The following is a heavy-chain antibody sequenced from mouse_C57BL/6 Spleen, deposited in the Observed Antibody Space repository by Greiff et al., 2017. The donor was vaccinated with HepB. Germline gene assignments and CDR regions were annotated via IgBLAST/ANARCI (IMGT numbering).Heavy chain of an antibody. V-gene: IGHV1-75*01. CDR3: ARDTTVVAKGAMDY. CDR1: GYTFTDYY. CDR2: IFPGSGST. Sequence: QVQLKQSGPELVKPGASVKISCKASGYTFTDYYINWVKQRPGQGLEWIGWIFPGSGSTYYNEKFKGKATLTVDKSSSTAYMLLSSLTSEDSAVYFCARDTTVVAKGAMDYWGQGTSVTVSS. D-gene: IGHD1-1*01. J-gene: IGHJ4*01.